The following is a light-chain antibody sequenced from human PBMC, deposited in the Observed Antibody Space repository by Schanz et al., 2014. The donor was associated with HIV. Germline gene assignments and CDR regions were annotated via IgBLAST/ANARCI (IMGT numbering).Light chain of an antibody. CDR3: QQYGSFSFT. CDR2: AAS. V-gene: IGKV3-20*01. Sequence: IVLTQSPGTLSLSPGERGTLSCRASQSISSSLLAWYQKKPGQAPTLLIYAASSRASGIPDRFSGSGSGADFTLTISGLEPEDFAVYYCQQYGSFSFTFGPGTKVDIK. J-gene: IGKJ3*01. CDR1: QSISSSL.